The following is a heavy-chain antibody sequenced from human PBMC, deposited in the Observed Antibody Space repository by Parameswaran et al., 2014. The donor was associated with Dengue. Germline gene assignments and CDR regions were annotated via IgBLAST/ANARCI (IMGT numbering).Heavy chain of an antibody. J-gene: IGHJ5*02. V-gene: IGHV1-46*01. D-gene: IGHD1-20*01. CDR2: INPSGGST. CDR3: AGSRRGIYNWNDDGMIPPFDP. Sequence: WVRQAPGQGLEWMGIINPSGGSTSYAQKFQGRVTMTRDTSTSTVYMELSSLRSEDTAVYYCAGSRRGIYNWNDDGMIPPFDPWGQGTLVTVSS.